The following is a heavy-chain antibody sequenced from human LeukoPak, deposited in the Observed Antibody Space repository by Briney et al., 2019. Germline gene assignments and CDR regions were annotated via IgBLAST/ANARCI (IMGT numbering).Heavy chain of an antibody. Sequence: ASVKVSYKASGGTFSSYAISWVRQAPGQGLEWMGGIIPIFGTANYAQKFQGSVTITADESTSTAYMELSSLRSEDTAVYYCARGDIVVVPAAIYHAFDIWGQGTMVTVSS. CDR2: IIPIFGTA. V-gene: IGHV1-69*13. CDR1: GGTFSSYA. CDR3: ARGDIVVVPAAIYHAFDI. J-gene: IGHJ3*02. D-gene: IGHD2-2*02.